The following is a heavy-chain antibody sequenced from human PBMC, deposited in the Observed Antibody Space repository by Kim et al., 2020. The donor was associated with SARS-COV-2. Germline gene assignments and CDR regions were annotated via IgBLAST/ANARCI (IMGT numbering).Heavy chain of an antibody. CDR2: INAGNGNT. J-gene: IGHJ4*02. CDR1: GYTFTSYA. Sequence: ASVKVSCKASGYTFTSYAMHWVRQAPGQRLEWMGWINAGNGNTKYSQKFQGRVTITRDTSASTAYMELSSLRSEDTAVYYCARVSSVGGYYPFLDYWGQGTLVTVSS. V-gene: IGHV1-3*01. CDR3: ARVSSVGGYYPFLDY. D-gene: IGHD3-22*01.